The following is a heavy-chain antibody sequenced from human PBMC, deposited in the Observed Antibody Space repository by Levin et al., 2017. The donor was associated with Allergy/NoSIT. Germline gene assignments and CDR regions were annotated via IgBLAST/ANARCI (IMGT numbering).Heavy chain of an antibody. CDR3: AKDLRIAARPGYYYDGMDV. J-gene: IGHJ6*02. Sequence: TGGSLRLSCAASGFTFSSYGMHWVRQAPGKGLEWVAVISYDGSNKYYADSVKGRFTISRDNSKNTLYLQMNSLRAEDTAVYYCAKDLRIAARPGYYYDGMDVWGQGTTVTVSS. D-gene: IGHD6-6*01. V-gene: IGHV3-30*18. CDR2: ISYDGSNK. CDR1: GFTFSSYG.